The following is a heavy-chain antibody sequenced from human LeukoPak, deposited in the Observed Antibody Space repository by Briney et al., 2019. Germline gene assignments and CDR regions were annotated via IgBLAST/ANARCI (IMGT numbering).Heavy chain of an antibody. CDR2: INPNSGGT. CDR3: ARDIVVVPAAIGIDY. V-gene: IGHV1-2*02. J-gene: IGHJ4*02. CDR1: GYTFTVYY. Sequence: ASVKVSCKASGYTFTVYYMHWVRQAPGQGLEWMGWINPNSGGTNYAQKFQGRVTMTRDTSISTAYMELSRLRSDDTAVYYCARDIVVVPAAIGIDYWGQGTLVTVSS. D-gene: IGHD2-2*01.